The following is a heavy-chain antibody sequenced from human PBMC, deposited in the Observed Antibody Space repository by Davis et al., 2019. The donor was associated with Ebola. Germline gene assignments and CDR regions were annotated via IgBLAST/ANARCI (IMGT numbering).Heavy chain of an antibody. J-gene: IGHJ4*02. CDR2: INPKSGAT. CDR1: GYTFIYYS. V-gene: IGHV1-2*02. CDR3: ARGPAAKPPLDY. Sequence: ASVKVSCKAFGYTFIYYSINWVRQTPGQGLEWMGRINPKSGATTYAQRFQGRVTMTRDRSSGTAYMDLGSLKSDDTAVYYCARGPAAKPPLDYWGQGTLVTVSS. D-gene: IGHD2-2*02.